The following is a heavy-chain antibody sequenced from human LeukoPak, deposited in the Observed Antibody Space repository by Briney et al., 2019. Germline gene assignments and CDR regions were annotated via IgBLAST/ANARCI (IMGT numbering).Heavy chain of an antibody. CDR3: ARAAGFDY. V-gene: IGHV3-21*01. Sequence: GGSLRLSCAASGFSFSSYGMNWVRQAPGKGLEWVSFISSSSSYIYYADSVKGRFTISRDNARNSLSLQMNSLRAEDTALYYCARAAGFDYWGQGTLVTVSS. CDR2: ISSSSSYI. J-gene: IGHJ4*02. CDR1: GFSFSSYG.